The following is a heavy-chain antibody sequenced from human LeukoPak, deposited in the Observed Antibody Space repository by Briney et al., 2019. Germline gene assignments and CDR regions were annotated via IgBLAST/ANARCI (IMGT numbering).Heavy chain of an antibody. V-gene: IGHV3-7*01. J-gene: IGHJ6*02. CDR1: GFTFSSYW. CDR3: ARDKHYYDSSGYSPMDYYYGMDV. Sequence: GGSLRLSCAASGFTFSSYWMSWVRQAPGKGLEGVATIKQVGSGKYYVGSVKGRFTISRDNTKNSLYLQMNSLRAEDTAVYYCARDKHYYDSSGYSPMDYYYGMDVWGQGTTVTVSS. CDR2: IKQVGSGK. D-gene: IGHD3-22*01.